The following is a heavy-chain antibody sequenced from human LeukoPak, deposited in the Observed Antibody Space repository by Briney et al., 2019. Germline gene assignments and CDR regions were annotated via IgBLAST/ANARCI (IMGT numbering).Heavy chain of an antibody. CDR2: IYYSGST. V-gene: IGHV4-39*07. D-gene: IGHD3-22*01. CDR3: AREFANYDSSGYSLFDY. J-gene: IGHJ4*02. CDR1: GGSISSSSYY. Sequence: SETLSLTCTVSGGSISSSSYYWGWIRQPPGKGLEWIGSIYYSGSTYYNPSLKSRVTISVDTSKNQFSLKLSSVTAADTAVYYCAREFANYDSSGYSLFDYWGQGTLVTVSS.